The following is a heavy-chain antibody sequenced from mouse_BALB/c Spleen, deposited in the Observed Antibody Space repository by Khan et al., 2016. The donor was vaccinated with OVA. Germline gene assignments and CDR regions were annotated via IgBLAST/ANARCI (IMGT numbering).Heavy chain of an antibody. J-gene: IGHJ3*01. CDR3: ARRNYCGYTFAY. Sequence: QVQLKESGAELARPGASVKLSCKASGYTFTDYYINWVKQRTGQGLEWIGEIYPGSGNTYYNEKFKGKATLTADKSSSTAYMQLSSLTSEDSAVFFCARRNYCGYTFAYWGQGTLVTVSA. CDR1: GYTFTDYY. D-gene: IGHD1-2*01. V-gene: IGHV1-77*01. CDR2: IYPGSGNT.